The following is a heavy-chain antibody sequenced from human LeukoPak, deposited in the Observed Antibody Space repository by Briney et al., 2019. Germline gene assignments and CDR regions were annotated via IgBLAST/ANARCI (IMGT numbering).Heavy chain of an antibody. J-gene: IGHJ6*03. CDR2: MNPNRGNT. CDR3: ARSVTAAANYYYMDV. Sequence: ASVKVSCMPCGYTFTSYDINWVRQATGQGREWMGWMNPNRGNTDHAQKFQGRVTMTRNTSISTAYMELSSLRSEDTAVYYCARSVTAAANYYYMDVWGKGTTVTVSS. V-gene: IGHV1-8*01. CDR1: GYTFTSYD. D-gene: IGHD6-13*01.